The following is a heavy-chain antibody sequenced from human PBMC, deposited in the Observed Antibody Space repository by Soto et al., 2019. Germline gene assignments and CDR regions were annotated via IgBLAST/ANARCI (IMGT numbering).Heavy chain of an antibody. CDR2: IDGSGGSA. J-gene: IGHJ5*02. Sequence: PGGSLRLSCAASGFTFSKYAMIWVRQAPGKGLEWVSFIDGSGGSAYYADSVKGRFTISRDNSKNTLYLQMNSLRAEDTALYYCAKRGGSSGYYCFDPWGQGTLVTVSS. CDR3: AKRGGSSGYYCFDP. D-gene: IGHD3-22*01. CDR1: GFTFSKYA. V-gene: IGHV3-23*01.